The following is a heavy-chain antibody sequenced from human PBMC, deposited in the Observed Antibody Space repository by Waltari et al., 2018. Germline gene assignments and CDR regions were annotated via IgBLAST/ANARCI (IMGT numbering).Heavy chain of an antibody. J-gene: IGHJ4*02. V-gene: IGHV4-4*09. CDR3: ARGRYSSSSIPFDY. CDR1: GGSISSYY. D-gene: IGHD6-6*01. Sequence: QVQLQESGPGLVKPSETLSLTCTVSGGSISSYYWSWIRPPPGKGLEWIGYIYTSGSTNYNPSLKSRVTISVDTSKNQFSLKLSSVTAADTAVYYCARGRYSSSSIPFDYWGQGTLVTVSS. CDR2: IYTSGST.